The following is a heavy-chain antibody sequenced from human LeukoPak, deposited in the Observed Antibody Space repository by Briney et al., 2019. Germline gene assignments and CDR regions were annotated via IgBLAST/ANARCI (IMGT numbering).Heavy chain of an antibody. J-gene: IGHJ4*02. V-gene: IGHV3-23*01. CDR3: AKDLRSSSWNFDY. D-gene: IGHD6-13*01. CDR2: ISGRGDRT. CDR1: GFPFSSYA. Sequence: GGSLRLSCAASGFPFSSYAMSWVRQAPGKGLEWVSSISGRGDRTYYADSVKGRFTISRDNSKNTLYLQMNSLRAEDTAVYYCAKDLRSSSWNFDYWGQGTLVTVSS.